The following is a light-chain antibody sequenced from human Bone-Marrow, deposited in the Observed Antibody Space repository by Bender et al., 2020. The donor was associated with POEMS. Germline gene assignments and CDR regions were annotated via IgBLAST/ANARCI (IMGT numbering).Light chain of an antibody. CDR2: DVT. CDR1: SSDVGAYNH. CDR3: SSYTSSGTRV. J-gene: IGLJ3*02. V-gene: IGLV2-14*01. Sequence: QSALTQPASVSGSPGQSITISCTGTSSDVGAYNHVSWYQQYPGKAPKFLIYDVTNRPSGVSNRFSASKSGNTASLTISGLQAEDEADYYCSSYTSSGTRVFGGGTKLTVL.